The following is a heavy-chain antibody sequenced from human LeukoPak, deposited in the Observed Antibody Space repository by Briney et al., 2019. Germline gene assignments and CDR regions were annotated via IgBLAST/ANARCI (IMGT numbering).Heavy chain of an antibody. CDR2: IIPIFGTA. D-gene: IGHD1-26*01. CDR3: ARGPPGILAFDY. CDR1: GGTFSSYA. J-gene: IGHJ4*02. Sequence: SVKVSCKASGGTFSSYAISWVRQAPGQGLEWMGGIIPIFGTANYAQKFQGRVTITTDESTSTAYMELSGLRSEDTAVYYCARGPPGILAFDYWGQGTLVTVSS. V-gene: IGHV1-69*05.